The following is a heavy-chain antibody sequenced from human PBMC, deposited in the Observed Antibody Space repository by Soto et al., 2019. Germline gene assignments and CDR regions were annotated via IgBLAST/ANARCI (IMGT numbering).Heavy chain of an antibody. V-gene: IGHV4-4*07. CDR2: IYATGTT. CDR3: VRDGTKTLRDWFDP. J-gene: IGHJ5*02. Sequence: PETLSLTCTVSGASISGFYWSWIRKSAGKGLGWIGRIYATGTTDYDPSLKSRVMMSVDTSKKQFSLKLRSVTAADTAVYYCVRDGTKTLRDWFDPWGQGISVTVSS. CDR1: GASISGFY. D-gene: IGHD1-1*01.